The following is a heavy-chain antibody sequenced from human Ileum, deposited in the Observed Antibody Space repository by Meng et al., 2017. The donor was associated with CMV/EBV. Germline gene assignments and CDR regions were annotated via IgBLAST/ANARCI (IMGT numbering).Heavy chain of an antibody. CDR1: EFTFSYYW. Sequence: GESLKISCAASEFTFSYYWMSWLRQTQGKGLEWVAMIKQDGSAQYYADSVKGRFTISRDNAKNSLYLHLNSLRVEDTAVYYCARDCGYDISGPRMDVWGQGTTVTVSS. J-gene: IGHJ6*02. CDR3: ARDCGYDISGPRMDV. D-gene: IGHD3-9*01. CDR2: IKQDGSAQ. V-gene: IGHV3-7*01.